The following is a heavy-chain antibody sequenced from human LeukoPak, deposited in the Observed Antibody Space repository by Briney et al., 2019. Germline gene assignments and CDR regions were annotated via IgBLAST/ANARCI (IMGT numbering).Heavy chain of an antibody. Sequence: GGSLRLSCAASGFTFSSYWMHWVRQAPGKGPVWVSRIISDGSSTSYADSVKGRFTTSRDNAKNSLYLQLNSLRAEDTAIYYCARGGIPGIAVNWGQGTLVTVSS. D-gene: IGHD6-19*01. V-gene: IGHV3-74*01. J-gene: IGHJ4*02. CDR3: ARGGIPGIAVN. CDR1: GFTFSSYW. CDR2: IISDGSST.